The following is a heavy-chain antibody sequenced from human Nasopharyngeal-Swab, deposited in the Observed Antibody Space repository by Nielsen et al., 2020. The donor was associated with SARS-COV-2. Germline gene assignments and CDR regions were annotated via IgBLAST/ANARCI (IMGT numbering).Heavy chain of an antibody. Sequence: RQAPGKGLEWVGKINHGGSTNYNPSLKSRVTISLDTSKNQFYLKLSSVAAADTAVYYCARIEDCSSTSCYDYFDYWGQGTLVTVSS. CDR3: ARIEDCSSTSCYDYFDY. CDR2: INHGGST. V-gene: IGHV4-34*01. D-gene: IGHD2-2*01. J-gene: IGHJ4*02.